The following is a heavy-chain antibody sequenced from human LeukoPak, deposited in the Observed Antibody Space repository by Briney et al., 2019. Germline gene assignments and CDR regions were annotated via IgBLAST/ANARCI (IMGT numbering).Heavy chain of an antibody. J-gene: IGHJ4*02. D-gene: IGHD3-10*01. CDR2: IYHSGST. V-gene: IGHV4-4*02. CDR3: AKSFGAYGSGTKIDH. Sequence: SETLSLTCAVFGGPISSDNWWSWVRQPPGKGLEWIGEIYHSGSTNYNPSLKSRVTISVDTSKNQFSLKVSSVTAADTAAYYCAKSFGAYGSGTKIDHWGQGTLVTVSS. CDR1: GGPISSDNW.